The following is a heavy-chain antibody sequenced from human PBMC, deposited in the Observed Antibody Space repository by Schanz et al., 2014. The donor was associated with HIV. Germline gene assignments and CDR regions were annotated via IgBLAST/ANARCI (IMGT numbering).Heavy chain of an antibody. CDR2: ISWNSGSI. J-gene: IGHJ4*02. Sequence: EVQLVESGGGLVQPGRSLRLSCAASGFHFDDYAMHWVRQAPGKGLEWVSGISWNSGSIGYADSVKGRFTISRDNAKNSLYLQMNSLRAEDTALYYCAKETEQLRYLGYFDYWGQGTLVTVSS. D-gene: IGHD3-9*01. CDR3: AKETEQLRYLGYFDY. CDR1: GFHFDDYA. V-gene: IGHV3-9*01.